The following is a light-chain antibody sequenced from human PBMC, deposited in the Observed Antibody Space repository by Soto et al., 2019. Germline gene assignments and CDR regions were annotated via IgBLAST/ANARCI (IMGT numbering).Light chain of an antibody. J-gene: IGKJ1*01. CDR2: GAS. Sequence: EIVLTQSPGTLSLSPGERATLSCRASQSVSNNYLAWYQQKPGKAPRLLIYGASNRATGIPDRFSGGGSGTDFTLTISRLEPEDSAVYYCQQYGSSGTFGQGTKVDIK. CDR1: QSVSNNY. V-gene: IGKV3-20*01. CDR3: QQYGSSGT.